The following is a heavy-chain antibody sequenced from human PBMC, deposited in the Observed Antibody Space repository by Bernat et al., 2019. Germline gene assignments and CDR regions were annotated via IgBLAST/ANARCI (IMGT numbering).Heavy chain of an antibody. CDR1: GGSISSSSYY. CDR3: ARHGNNYGDRMYY. Sequence: QLQLQESGPGLVKPSETLSLTCTVSGGSISSSSYYWGWIRQPPGKGLEWIGSIYYSCSTYYNPSLKSRVTISVDPSKNQFSLKLRSVTAEDTDVYYCARHGNNYGDRMYYWGQGTLITVAS. V-gene: IGHV4-39*01. CDR2: IYYSCST. D-gene: IGHD4-17*01. J-gene: IGHJ4*02.